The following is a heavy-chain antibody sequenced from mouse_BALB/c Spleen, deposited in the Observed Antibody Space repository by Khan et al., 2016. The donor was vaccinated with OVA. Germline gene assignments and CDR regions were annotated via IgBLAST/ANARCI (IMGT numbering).Heavy chain of an antibody. Sequence: VQLKESGTVLARPGSSVKMSCKASGYTFTSYWMHWVKQRPGQGLAWIGGIFSGNSDTSYNQKFKGKAKLTAVTSAITAYMELSSLTNVDSAVYYCTSAGYGAFADWGQGTLVTVSA. CDR3: TSAGYGAFAD. CDR1: GYTFTSYW. D-gene: IGHD1-1*01. V-gene: IGHV1-5*01. CDR2: IFSGNSDT. J-gene: IGHJ3*01.